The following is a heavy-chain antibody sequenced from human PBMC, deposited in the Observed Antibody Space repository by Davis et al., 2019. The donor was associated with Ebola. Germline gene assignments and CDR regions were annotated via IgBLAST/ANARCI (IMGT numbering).Heavy chain of an antibody. V-gene: IGHV3-30*18. CDR2: ISYDGSNK. CDR1: GFTFSSYG. Sequence: GESLKISCAASGFTFSSYGMHWVRQAPGKGLEWVAVISYDGSNKYYADSVKGRFTISRDNSKNTLYLQMNSLRAEDTAVYYCAKGSGYDWDYYYYGMDVWGQGTTVTVSS. D-gene: IGHD5-12*01. J-gene: IGHJ6*02. CDR3: AKGSGYDWDYYYYGMDV.